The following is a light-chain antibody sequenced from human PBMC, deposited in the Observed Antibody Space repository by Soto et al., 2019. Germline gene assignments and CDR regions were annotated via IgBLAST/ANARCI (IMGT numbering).Light chain of an antibody. J-gene: IGLJ1*01. CDR1: SGSIATNY. CDR3: QSYHSGNYA. CDR2: EDK. Sequence: NFMLTQPHSVSESPGKTVTISCTRSSGSIATNYVQWYQQRPGSAPTTVIYEDKLRPSGVPDRFSGSIDSSSNSASLTMSGLKNEDEADCYCQSYHSGNYAFGTGTKLTVL. V-gene: IGLV6-57*04.